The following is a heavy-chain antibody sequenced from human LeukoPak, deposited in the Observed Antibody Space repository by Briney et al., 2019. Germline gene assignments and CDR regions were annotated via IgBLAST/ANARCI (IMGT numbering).Heavy chain of an antibody. J-gene: IGHJ5*02. D-gene: IGHD3-16*01. CDR3: ARGPLLGWFDP. V-gene: IGHV4-34*01. CDR1: GGSFSGYY. CDR2: INHSGST. Sequence: SETLSLTCAVYGGSFSGYYWSWIRQPPGKGLEWIGEINHSGSTNYNPSLKSRVTISVDTSKNQFFLKLSSVTAADTAVYYCARGPLLGWFDPWGQGTLVTVSS.